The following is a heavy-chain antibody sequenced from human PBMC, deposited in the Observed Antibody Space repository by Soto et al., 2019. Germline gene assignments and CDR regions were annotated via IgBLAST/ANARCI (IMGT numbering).Heavy chain of an antibody. CDR2: IKQDGSEE. CDR1: GFTFSSYW. Sequence: GGSLRLSCAASGFTFSSYWMSWVRQAPGKGLEWVANIKQDGSEEYYVDSVKGRFTISRDNAKNSLYLQMNSLRAEDTAVYYCARDTPRGSGWYYFDYWGQGTLVTVSS. CDR3: ARDTPRGSGWYYFDY. J-gene: IGHJ4*02. V-gene: IGHV3-7*03. D-gene: IGHD6-19*01.